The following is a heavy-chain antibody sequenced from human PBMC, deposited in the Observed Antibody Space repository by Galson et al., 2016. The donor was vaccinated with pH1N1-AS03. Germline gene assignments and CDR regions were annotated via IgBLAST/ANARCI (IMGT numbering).Heavy chain of an antibody. CDR3: ARVSAGLTGYYDAMDV. Sequence: SVKVSCKASGYTFTSYYIYWVRQAPGQGREWMGIINPSDGNTNYAQRFQGRVTMTRDTSTSTVYMELSSLRSDDTAVYYCARVSAGLTGYYDAMDVWGQGTTVTVSS. CDR1: GYTFTSYY. D-gene: IGHD4/OR15-4a*01. CDR2: INPSDGNT. V-gene: IGHV1-46*01. J-gene: IGHJ6*02.